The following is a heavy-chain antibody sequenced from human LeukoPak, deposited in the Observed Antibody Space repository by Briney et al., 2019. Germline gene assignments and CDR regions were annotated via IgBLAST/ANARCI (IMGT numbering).Heavy chain of an antibody. CDR2: INHNGNVN. V-gene: IGHV3-7*03. CDR1: GFTFSSYW. J-gene: IGHJ4*02. CDR3: ARAMDY. Sequence: GGSLRLSCAASGFTFSSYWMNWARQAPGKGLEWVASINHNGNVNYYVDSVKGRFTISRDNAKNSWYLQMNSLRAEDTAVYYCARAMDYWGQGTLVTVSS.